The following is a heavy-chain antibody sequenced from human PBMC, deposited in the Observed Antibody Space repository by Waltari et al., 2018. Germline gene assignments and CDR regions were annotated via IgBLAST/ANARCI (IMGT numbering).Heavy chain of an antibody. Sequence: QVQLQESGPGLVKPSETLSLTCAVSGYSISSGYYWGWIRQPPGKGLEWIGSIYHSGSTYYNPSLKSRVTISVDTSKNQFSLKLSSVTAADTAVYYCARDPGQGYYYDGDNWGQGTLVTVSS. D-gene: IGHD3-22*01. CDR3: ARDPGQGYYYDGDN. CDR1: GYSISSGYY. J-gene: IGHJ4*02. V-gene: IGHV4-38-2*02. CDR2: IYHSGST.